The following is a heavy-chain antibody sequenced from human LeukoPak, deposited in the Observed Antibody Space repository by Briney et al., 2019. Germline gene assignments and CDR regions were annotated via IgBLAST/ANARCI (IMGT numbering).Heavy chain of an antibody. CDR1: GLTFSSSA. J-gene: IGHJ4*02. V-gene: IGHV3-23*01. Sequence: PGGPLGPSFAASGLTFSSSAMSGVRQAPGKGLEWVSAISNNGGYTYYADSVQGRFTISRDNSKSTLCLQMNSLRAEDTAVYYCAKQLGYCSDGSCYFPYWGQGTLVTVSS. CDR3: AKQLGYCSDGSCYFPY. CDR2: ISNNGGYT. D-gene: IGHD2-15*01.